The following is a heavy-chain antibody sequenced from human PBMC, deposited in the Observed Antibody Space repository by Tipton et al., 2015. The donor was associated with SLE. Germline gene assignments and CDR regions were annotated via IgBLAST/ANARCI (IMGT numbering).Heavy chain of an antibody. Sequence: QLVQSGAEVKKPGTSVKVSCKTSGFTFSSSAMQWVRQARGQPLEWIGWIVVGSGDTSYSQKFQERVTITRDTSTSTVYMELSSLRFEDTAVYYCAAPHCLGGSCYSKWFDPLGHGTLVPVSS. J-gene: IGHJ5*02. D-gene: IGHD2-15*01. CDR2: IVVGSGDT. CDR3: AAPHCLGGSCYSKWFDP. CDR1: GFTFSSSA. V-gene: IGHV1-58*02.